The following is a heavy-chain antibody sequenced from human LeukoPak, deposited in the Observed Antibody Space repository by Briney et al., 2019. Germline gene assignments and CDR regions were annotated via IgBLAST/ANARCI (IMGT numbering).Heavy chain of an antibody. V-gene: IGHV3-48*03. Sequence: GGSLRLSWAASGFTFSSYEMNWVRQAPGKGLEWVSYISSSGTTIYYADSVKGRFTISRDNAKNSLYLQMNSLRVEDTAVYYCARYREVPYWGQGTLVTVSS. D-gene: IGHD1-26*01. J-gene: IGHJ4*02. CDR2: ISSSGTTI. CDR3: ARYREVPY. CDR1: GFTFSSYE.